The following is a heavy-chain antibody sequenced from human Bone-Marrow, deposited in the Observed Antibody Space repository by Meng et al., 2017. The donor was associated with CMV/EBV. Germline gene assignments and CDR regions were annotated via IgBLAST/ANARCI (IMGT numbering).Heavy chain of an antibody. J-gene: IGHJ4*02. V-gene: IGHV3-13*01. CDR3: ARDPLPSSDYGDPDGYY. CDR1: GFTFSSYD. Sequence: GESLKISCAASGFTFSSYDMHWVRQATGKGLEWVSAIGTAGDTYYPGSVKGRFTISRENAKNSSYLQMNSLRAEDTAVYYCARDPLPSSDYGDPDGYYWGQGTLVTVSS. D-gene: IGHD4-17*01. CDR2: IGTAGDT.